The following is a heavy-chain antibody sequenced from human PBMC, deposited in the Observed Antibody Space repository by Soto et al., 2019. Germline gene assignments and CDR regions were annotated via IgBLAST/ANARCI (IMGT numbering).Heavy chain of an antibody. CDR1: GFTFSSYG. Sequence: GGSLRLSCAASGFTFSSYGMHWVRQAPGKGLEWGAVISYDGSNKYYADSAKGRFNISGDNSKNTLYLQMNSLRAEDTAVYYCAKGSVRGVNDYWGQGTLVTVSS. D-gene: IGHD3-10*01. V-gene: IGHV3-30*18. J-gene: IGHJ4*02. CDR2: ISYDGSNK. CDR3: AKGSVRGVNDY.